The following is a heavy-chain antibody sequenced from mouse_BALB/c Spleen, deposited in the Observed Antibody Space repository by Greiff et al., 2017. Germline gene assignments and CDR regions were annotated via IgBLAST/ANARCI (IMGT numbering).Heavy chain of an antibody. CDR3: ARGAYYGSSPYFDY. D-gene: IGHD1-1*01. V-gene: IGHV5-17*02. J-gene: IGHJ2*01. CDR2: ISSGSSTI. CDR1: GFTFSSYA. Sequence: EVKVVESGGGLVKPGGSLKLSCAASGFTFSSYAMSWVRQTPEKRLEWVAYISSGSSTIYYADTVKGRFTISRDNPKNTLFLQMTSLRSEDTAMYYCARGAYYGSSPYFDYWGQGTTLTVSS.